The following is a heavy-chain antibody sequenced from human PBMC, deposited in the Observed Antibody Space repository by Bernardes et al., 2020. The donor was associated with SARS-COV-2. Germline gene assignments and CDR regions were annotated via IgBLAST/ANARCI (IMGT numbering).Heavy chain of an antibody. CDR2: VYAGENK. Sequence: RLSCAGSGVNIATDYMSWVRQAPGKGPEWVSVVYAGENKHYADAVKGRFTISRDSSQNILYLQMDSLRAEDTAVYYCARVGEGDWFDPWGQGTPVTVSS. CDR3: ARVGEGDWFDP. V-gene: IGHV3-53*01. CDR1: GVNIATDY. J-gene: IGHJ5*02. D-gene: IGHD1-26*01.